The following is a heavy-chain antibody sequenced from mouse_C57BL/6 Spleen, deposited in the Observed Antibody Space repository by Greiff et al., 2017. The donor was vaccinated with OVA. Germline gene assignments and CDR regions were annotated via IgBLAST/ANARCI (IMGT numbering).Heavy chain of an antibody. V-gene: IGHV5-16*01. CDR1: GFTFSDYY. CDR2: INYDGSST. J-gene: IGHJ4*01. Sequence: EVMLVESEGGLVQPGSSMKLSCTASGFTFSDYYMAWVRQVPEKGLEWVANINYDGSSTYYLDSLKSRFIISRDNAKNILYLQLSSLKSEDTATYYCAREGGPFDPMDYWGQGTSVTVSS. D-gene: IGHD3-3*01. CDR3: AREGGPFDPMDY.